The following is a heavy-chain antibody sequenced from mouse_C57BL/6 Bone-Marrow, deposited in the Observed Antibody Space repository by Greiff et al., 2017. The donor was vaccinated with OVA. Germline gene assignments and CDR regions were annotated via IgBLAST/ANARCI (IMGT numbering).Heavy chain of an antibody. CDR1: GYTFTDYE. V-gene: IGHV1-15*01. D-gene: IGHD1-1*01. Sequence: QVQLQQSGAELVRPGASVTLSCKASGYTFTDYEMHWVKQTPVHGLEWIGAIDPETGGTAYNQKFKGKAILTADESSSTAYMELRSLTSEDSAVYYCTRNPTVVGERYYFDYWGQGTTLTVSS. CDR2: IDPETGGT. CDR3: TRNPTVVGERYYFDY. J-gene: IGHJ2*01.